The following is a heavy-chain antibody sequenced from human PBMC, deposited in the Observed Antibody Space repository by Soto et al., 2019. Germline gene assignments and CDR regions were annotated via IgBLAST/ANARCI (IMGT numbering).Heavy chain of an antibody. J-gene: IGHJ1*01. CDR1: GGTFSSYT. V-gene: IGHV1-69*04. Sequence: SVKVSCKASGGTFSSYTISWVRQAPGQGLEWMGRIIPILGIANYAQKFQGRVTITADKSTSTAYMELSSLRSEDTAVYYCARDVGVAAAAEYFQHWGQGTLVTVPQ. CDR2: IIPILGIA. D-gene: IGHD6-19*01. CDR3: ARDVGVAAAAEYFQH.